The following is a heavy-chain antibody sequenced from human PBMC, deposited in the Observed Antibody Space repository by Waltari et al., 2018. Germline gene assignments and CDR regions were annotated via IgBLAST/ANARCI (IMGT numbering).Heavy chain of an antibody. D-gene: IGHD4-17*01. V-gene: IGHV1-24*01. CDR3: ATPQRWGYFDY. Sequence: QVQLVQSAAGVKKPGASVKVSGKVSGDTLPELSIHWVRQAPGKGLERMGGFDHEDGETIYAQKFQGRVTMTEDTSTDTAYMELSSLRSEDTAVYYCATPQRWGYFDYWGQGTLVTVSS. CDR2: FDHEDGET. J-gene: IGHJ4*02. CDR1: GDTLPELS.